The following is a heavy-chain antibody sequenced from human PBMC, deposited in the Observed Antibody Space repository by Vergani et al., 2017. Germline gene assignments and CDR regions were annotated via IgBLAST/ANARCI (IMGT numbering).Heavy chain of an antibody. D-gene: IGHD1-1*01. Sequence: EVQLVESGGGLVQPGGSLRLSCAAFGFTLSDLYMDWVRQAPGKGLEWVGRSRNKDYSYTTEYATSVKGRFTSSRDDSKNSLYLQMNSLETEDTAMYYCSRGSRGNNWNDVDWFDPWGQGTLVTVSS. CDR1: GFTLSDLY. J-gene: IGHJ5*02. CDR2: SRNKDYSYTT. V-gene: IGHV3-72*01. CDR3: SRGSRGNNWNDVDWFDP.